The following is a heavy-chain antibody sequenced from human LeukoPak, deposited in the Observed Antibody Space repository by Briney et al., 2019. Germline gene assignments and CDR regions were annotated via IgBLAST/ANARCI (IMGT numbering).Heavy chain of an antibody. D-gene: IGHD3-22*01. CDR3: AREPYYDSSGYSPDY. J-gene: IGHJ4*02. CDR2: ISSSGSFI. CDR1: GFTVSNNY. V-gene: IGHV3-11*04. Sequence: GGSLRLSCAASGFTVSNNYMSWIRQAPGKGLEWVSYISSSGSFIYYADSVKGRFTISRDNAKNSLYLHMNSLRAEDTALYYCAREPYYDSSGYSPDYWGQGTLVTVSS.